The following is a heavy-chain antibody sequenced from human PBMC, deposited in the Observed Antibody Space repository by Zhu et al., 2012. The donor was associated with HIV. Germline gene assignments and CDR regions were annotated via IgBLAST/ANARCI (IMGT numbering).Heavy chain of an antibody. CDR2: IYYSGSI. J-gene: IGHJ5*02. Sequence: QVQLRESGPGLVKPSGTLSLTCAVSGASISSSSYYWGWIRQPPGKGLEWIGSIYYSGSIYYNPSLKNRATLSLETSRNQFSLRLNSVTAADTAVYYCASSLITMIRGVITRYWFDPWGQGNPGHRLL. CDR3: ASSLITMIRGVITRYWFDP. CDR1: GASISSSSYY. D-gene: IGHD3-10*01. V-gene: IGHV4-39*07.